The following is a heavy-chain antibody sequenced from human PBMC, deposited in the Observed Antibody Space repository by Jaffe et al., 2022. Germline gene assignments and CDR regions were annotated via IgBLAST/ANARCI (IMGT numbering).Heavy chain of an antibody. CDR2: ISWNSGSI. CDR1: GFTFDDYA. D-gene: IGHD3-3*01. V-gene: IGHV3-9*01. Sequence: EVQLVESGGGLVQPGRSLRLSCAASGFTFDDYAMHWVRQAPGKGLEWVSGISWNSGSIGYADSVKGRFTISRDNAKNSLYLQMNSLRAEDTALYYCAKDARAFWSGYYSDYYYYMDVWGKGTTVTVSS. J-gene: IGHJ6*03. CDR3: AKDARAFWSGYYSDYYYYMDV.